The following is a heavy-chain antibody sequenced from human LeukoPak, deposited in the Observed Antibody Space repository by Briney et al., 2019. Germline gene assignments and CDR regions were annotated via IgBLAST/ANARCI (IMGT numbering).Heavy chain of an antibody. D-gene: IGHD3-3*01. CDR3: ATSDSDFWSGYFVLGAFDI. V-gene: IGHV4-38-2*02. Sequence: SETLSLTCIVSGYSISSGYYWGWIRQPPGKGLEWIGNIHHSGSTNYNPSLKSRVTISVDTSKNQFSLKLSSVTAADTAVYYCATSDSDFWSGYFVLGAFDIWGQGTMVTVSS. J-gene: IGHJ3*02. CDR1: GYSISSGYY. CDR2: IHHSGST.